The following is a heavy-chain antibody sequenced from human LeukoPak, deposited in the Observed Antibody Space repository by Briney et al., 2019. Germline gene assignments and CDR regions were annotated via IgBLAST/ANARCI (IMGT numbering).Heavy chain of an antibody. CDR2: INSDGSST. V-gene: IGHV3-74*01. CDR1: GFTFSSYW. J-gene: IGHJ4*02. D-gene: IGHD1-26*01. Sequence: GSLRLSCAASGFTFSSYWMHWVRQAPGKGLVWVSRINSDGSSTSYADSVKGRFTISRDNAKNTLYLQMVSLRAEDTAMYYCARGTGSYYSLGYWGQGTLVTVSS. CDR3: ARGTGSYYSLGY.